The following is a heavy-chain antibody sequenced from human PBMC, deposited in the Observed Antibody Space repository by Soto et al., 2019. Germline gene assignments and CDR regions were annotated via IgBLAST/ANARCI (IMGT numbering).Heavy chain of an antibody. V-gene: IGHV3-23*01. CDR1: GFTFSSYA. J-gene: IGHJ4*02. CDR2: IRGSGGST. D-gene: IGHD6-13*01. CDR3: AKEASSSSYYFDY. Sequence: GESLKISCAASGFTFSSYAMSWVRQAPGKGLEWVSAIRGSGGSTYYADSVKGRFTISRDNSKNTLYLQMNSLRAADTAVYSCAKEASSSSYYFDYWGQGTLVTVSS.